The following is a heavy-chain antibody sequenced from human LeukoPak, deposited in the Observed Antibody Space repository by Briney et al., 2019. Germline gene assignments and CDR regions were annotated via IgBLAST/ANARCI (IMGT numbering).Heavy chain of an antibody. CDR2: ISNSGTTI. V-gene: IGHV3-11*01. CDR1: GFTFSDYY. D-gene: IGHD3-9*01. Sequence: PGGSLRLSCAASGFTFSDYYMSWIRQAPGKGLEWVSYISNSGTTIYYVDSVKGRFTISRDNAKNSLYPQMNSLRAEDTAVYYCARRASISTRAFDIWGQGTMVTVSS. CDR3: ARRASISTRAFDI. J-gene: IGHJ3*02.